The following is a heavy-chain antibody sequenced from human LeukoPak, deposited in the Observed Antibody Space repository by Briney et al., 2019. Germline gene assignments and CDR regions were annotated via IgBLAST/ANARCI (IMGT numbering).Heavy chain of an antibody. CDR2: IYHSGST. V-gene: IGHV4-4*02. Sequence: SETLSLTCAVSGGSISSSNWWSWVRQPPGKGLEWIGEIYHSGSTNYNPSLKSRVTISVAKSKNQFSLKLSSVTAADTAVYYCAKASVGARFFDPWGQGTLVTVSS. CDR3: AKASVGARFFDP. CDR1: GGSISSSNW. J-gene: IGHJ5*02. D-gene: IGHD1-26*01.